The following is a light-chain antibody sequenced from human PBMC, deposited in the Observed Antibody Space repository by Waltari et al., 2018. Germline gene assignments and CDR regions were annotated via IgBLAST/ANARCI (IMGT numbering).Light chain of an antibody. J-gene: IGLJ1*01. V-gene: IGLV3-21*03. CDR2: DDS. CDR1: NIGGKT. CDR3: QVWEGSSDHYV. Sequence: SYVLTQPASVSVAPGKTARLTWEGNNIGGKTVHWYQLRPGQAPVLVVHDDSDRPSGIPERFSGSNSGNTATLTISGVEVGDEGDYYCQVWEGSSDHYVFGTGTAVSV.